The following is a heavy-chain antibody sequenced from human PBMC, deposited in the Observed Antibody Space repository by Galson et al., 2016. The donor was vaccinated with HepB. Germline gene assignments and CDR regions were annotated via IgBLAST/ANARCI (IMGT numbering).Heavy chain of an antibody. CDR2: ISYDGSNK. CDR1: GFTFSSYG. Sequence: SLRLSCAASGFTFSSYGMHWVRQAPGKGLEWVAVISYDGSNKYYADSVKGRFTISRDNSKNTLYLQMNSLRAEDTAVYYCAKGLPRYSYGPDNDYYYYGMDVWGQGTTVTVSS. D-gene: IGHD5-18*01. V-gene: IGHV3-30*18. CDR3: AKGLPRYSYGPDNDYYYYGMDV. J-gene: IGHJ6*02.